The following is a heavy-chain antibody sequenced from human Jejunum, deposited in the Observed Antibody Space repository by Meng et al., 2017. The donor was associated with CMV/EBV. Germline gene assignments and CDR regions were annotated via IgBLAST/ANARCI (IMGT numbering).Heavy chain of an antibody. J-gene: IGHJ5*02. CDR1: GFPFSTYA. CDR2: IYSGGGSL. Sequence: LSCAASGFPFSTYAMSWVRQAPGKGLEWVAVIYSGGGSLYYEDSVKGRFTISTDDSKNTLYLQMNSLRADDTAVYYCARDLQLSTWGQGTLVTVSS. CDR3: ARDLQLST. V-gene: IGHV3-23*03. D-gene: IGHD5-18*01.